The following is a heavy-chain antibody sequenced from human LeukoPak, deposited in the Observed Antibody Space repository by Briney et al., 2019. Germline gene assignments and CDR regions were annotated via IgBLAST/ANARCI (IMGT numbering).Heavy chain of an antibody. CDR2: ISSSSSTI. V-gene: IGHV3-48*01. CDR3: VKDYCSTSSCPFDD. Sequence: GGSLRLSCAASGFTFSSYSMNWVRQAPGKGLEWVSYISSSSSTIYYADSVKGRFTISRDNAKNSLYLQMNSLRPEDTALYYCVKDYCSTSSCPFDDWGQGTLVTVSS. D-gene: IGHD2-2*01. CDR1: GFTFSSYS. J-gene: IGHJ4*02.